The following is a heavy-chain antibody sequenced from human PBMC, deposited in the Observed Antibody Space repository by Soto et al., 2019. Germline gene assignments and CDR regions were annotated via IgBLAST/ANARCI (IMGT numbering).Heavy chain of an antibody. Sequence: VASVKVSCKASGGTFSSYAISWVRQAPGQGLEWMGGIIPIFGTANYAQKFQGRVTITADESTSTAYMELSSLRSEDTAVYYCARHSEDTAMVNFPAYYYYGMDVWGQGTTVTVSS. CDR2: IIPIFGTA. J-gene: IGHJ6*02. D-gene: IGHD5-18*01. CDR3: ARHSEDTAMVNFPAYYYYGMDV. CDR1: GGTFSSYA. V-gene: IGHV1-69*13.